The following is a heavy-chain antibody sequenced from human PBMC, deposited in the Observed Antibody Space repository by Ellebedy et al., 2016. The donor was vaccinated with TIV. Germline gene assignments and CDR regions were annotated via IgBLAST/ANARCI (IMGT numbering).Heavy chain of an antibody. D-gene: IGHD3-22*01. CDR2: IYYSGST. CDR3: AREALWGYYDSGGLDY. J-gene: IGHJ4*02. Sequence: SETLSLTXTVSGGSINSIGYYWSWIRQPPGKGLEWIGYIYYSGSTYYNPSLKSRVTISVDSSKNHFSLKLSSVTAADTAVYYCAREALWGYYDSGGLDYWGQGTLVTVSS. V-gene: IGHV4-30-4*01. CDR1: GGSINSIGYY.